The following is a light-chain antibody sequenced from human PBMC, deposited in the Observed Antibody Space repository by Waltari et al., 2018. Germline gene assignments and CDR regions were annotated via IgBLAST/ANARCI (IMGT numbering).Light chain of an antibody. CDR3: QQYYSTPRLT. Sequence: DIVLTQSPDSLAVSMGERATINSKSSPRVLYSSNNKHYLAGYPQRPGQPPELLIYWASTRESGVPDRFSGSGSGPDFTLTIGRLQADDVAFDYCQQYYSTPRLTFGSVTNGEL. CDR2: WAS. V-gene: IGKV4-1*01. CDR1: PRVLYSSNNKHY. J-gene: IGKJ4*01.